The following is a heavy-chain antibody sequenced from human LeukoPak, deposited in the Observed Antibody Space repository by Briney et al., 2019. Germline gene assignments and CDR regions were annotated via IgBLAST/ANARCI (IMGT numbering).Heavy chain of an antibody. CDR3: ARGYSYGVNPTWFEP. V-gene: IGHV3-33*01. J-gene: IGHJ5*02. CDR1: GFTFSSYG. D-gene: IGHD5-18*01. CDR2: IWYDGSNK. Sequence: GRSLRLSCAASGFTFSSYGMHWVRQAPGKGLEWVAVIWYDGSNKYYADSVKGRFTISRDNSKNTLYLQMNSLRAEDTAVYYCARGYSYGVNPTWFEPWGQGTLVTVSS.